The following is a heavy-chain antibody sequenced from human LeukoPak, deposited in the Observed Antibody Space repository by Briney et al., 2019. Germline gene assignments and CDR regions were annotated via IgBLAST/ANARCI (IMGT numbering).Heavy chain of an antibody. V-gene: IGHV1-2*02. CDR3: ARDRVSGSYADYYYMDV. D-gene: IGHD1-26*01. CDR2: INPNSGGT. Sequence: GASVKVSCKASGYTFTGYYMHWVRQAPGQGLEWMGWINPNSGGTNYAQKFQGRVTMTRDTSISTAYMELSRLRSDDTAVYYCARDRVSGSYADYYYMDVWGKGTTVTVSS. CDR1: GYTFTGYY. J-gene: IGHJ6*03.